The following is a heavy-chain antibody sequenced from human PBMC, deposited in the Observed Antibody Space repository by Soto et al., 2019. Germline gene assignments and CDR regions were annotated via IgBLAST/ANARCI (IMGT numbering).Heavy chain of an antibody. V-gene: IGHV3-23*01. D-gene: IGHD3-22*01. CDR1: GFTFSSYT. CDR3: RGVYDSSGVYFHH. Sequence: EVQLLESGGGLVQPGGSLRLSCAASGFTFSSYTLSWVRQAPGKGLEWVSSISTSGDTTSYADSVKGQFTISRDNSKNTLFLQMNSLRAEDTVVYYCRGVYDSSGVYFHHWGQGTLVTVSS. J-gene: IGHJ1*01. CDR2: ISTSGDTT.